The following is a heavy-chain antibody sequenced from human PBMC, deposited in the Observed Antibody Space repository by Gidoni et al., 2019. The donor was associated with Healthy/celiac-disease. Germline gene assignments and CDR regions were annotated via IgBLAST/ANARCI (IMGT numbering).Heavy chain of an antibody. Sequence: EVQLVESGGGLAKPGGSMGLYCAASGFPVSSYRMNWVRQAPVKGLEWGSAISSSIIYIYYADSVKGRFTISRDNAKNSLYLQMTSLRAEDTAVYYCARAQSGTYYDILTGLQDYWGQGTLVTVSS. D-gene: IGHD3-9*01. J-gene: IGHJ4*02. CDR3: ARAQSGTYYDILTGLQDY. CDR2: ISSSIIYI. CDR1: GFPVSSYR. V-gene: IGHV3-21*01.